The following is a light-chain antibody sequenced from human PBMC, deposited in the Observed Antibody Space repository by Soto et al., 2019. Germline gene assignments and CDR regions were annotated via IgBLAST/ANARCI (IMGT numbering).Light chain of an antibody. J-gene: IGKJ1*01. V-gene: IGKV1-6*01. CDR3: LQDFEYPRT. Sequence: AILMTQYPSSLSASVGERVTITCRASQGIRNDLAWYQQKPGKAPKLLIYEASTLRSGVPSMFSGSYSGTDFTLTIGLLQPEDFATYYFLQDFEYPRTFGQGTKVDI. CDR1: QGIRND. CDR2: EAS.